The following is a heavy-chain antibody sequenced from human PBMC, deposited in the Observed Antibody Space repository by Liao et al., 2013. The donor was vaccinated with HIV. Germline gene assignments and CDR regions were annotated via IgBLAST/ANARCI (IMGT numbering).Heavy chain of an antibody. J-gene: IGHJ4*02. CDR3: ARGSRPYSSSWLYYFDY. V-gene: IGHV4-39*07. Sequence: QLQLQESGPGLVKPSETLSLTCTVSGGSISSSSYYWGWIRQPPGKGLEWIGSIYYSGSTYYNPSLKSRVTISVDTSKNQFSLKLSSVTAADTAVYYCARGSRPYSSSWLYYFDYWGQGTLVTVSS. CDR1: GGSISSSSYY. CDR2: IYYSGST. D-gene: IGHD6-13*01.